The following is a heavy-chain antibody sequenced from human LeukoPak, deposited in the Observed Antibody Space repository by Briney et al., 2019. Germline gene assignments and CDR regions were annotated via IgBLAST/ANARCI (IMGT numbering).Heavy chain of an antibody. V-gene: IGHV1-2*02. CDR2: INPDSGGT. CDR3: ARVASAVYSDY. J-gene: IGHJ4*02. CDR1: GYTFTGYY. Sequence: ASVNVSCKASGYTFTGYYIHWVRQAPGQGLEWMGWINPDSGGTNYAQIFQGRVTMTRDTSISTAYMELNRLRSDDTAVYYCARVASAVYSDYWDQGTLVTVSS.